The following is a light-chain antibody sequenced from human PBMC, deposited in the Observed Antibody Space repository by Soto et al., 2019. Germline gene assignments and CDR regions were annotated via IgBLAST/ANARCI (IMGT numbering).Light chain of an antibody. CDR3: SSYAGSNNV. J-gene: IGLJ1*01. CDR2: EVS. CDR1: SSGVGGYNY. Sequence: QSVLTQPPSASGSPGQSVTISCTGTSSGVGGYNYVSWYQQHPGKAPKLMIYEVSKRPSGVPDRFSGSKSGNTASLTVSGLQAEDEDDYYCSSYAGSNNVFGTGTKVTVL. V-gene: IGLV2-8*01.